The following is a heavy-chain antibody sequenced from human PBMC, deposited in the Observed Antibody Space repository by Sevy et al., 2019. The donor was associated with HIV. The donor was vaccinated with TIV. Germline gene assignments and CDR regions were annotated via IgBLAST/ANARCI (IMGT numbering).Heavy chain of an antibody. CDR2: INPNSGGT. CDR3: ARVDIVVVPAAMNYYYGMDV. Sequence: ASVKVSCKASGYTFTGYYMHWVRQAPGQGLEWMGRINPNSGGTNYAQKFQGRVTMTRDTSISTAYMELSRLRSDDTAVYYCARVDIVVVPAAMNYYYGMDVWGQGTTVTVSS. J-gene: IGHJ6*02. CDR1: GYTFTGYY. V-gene: IGHV1-2*06. D-gene: IGHD2-2*01.